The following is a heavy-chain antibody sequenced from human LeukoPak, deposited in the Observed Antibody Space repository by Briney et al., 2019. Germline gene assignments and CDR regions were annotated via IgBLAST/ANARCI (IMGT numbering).Heavy chain of an antibody. Sequence: GASVKVSCKASGYTFTGYYIHWVRQAPGQGLEWMGWINPNSGGTNYAQKFQGRVTMTRDTSISTAYMELSRLRSDDTAVYYCARVGLYSSSSAYYFDCWGQGTLVTVSS. J-gene: IGHJ4*02. D-gene: IGHD6-6*01. CDR2: INPNSGGT. CDR3: ARVGLYSSSSAYYFDC. V-gene: IGHV1-2*02. CDR1: GYTFTGYY.